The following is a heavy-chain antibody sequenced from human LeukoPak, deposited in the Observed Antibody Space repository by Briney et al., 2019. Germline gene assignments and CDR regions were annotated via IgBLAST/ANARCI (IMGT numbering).Heavy chain of an antibody. V-gene: IGHV4-59*08. J-gene: IGHJ5*02. CDR1: GGPFDSHY. CDR3: ARGLAAGGATHFDP. CDR2: IYHSGSA. D-gene: IGHD6-13*01. Sequence: SETLSLTCTVSGGPFDSHYWTWIRQPPGKGLEWIAFIYHSGSAVYSPSLRSRVTMSVDRSKRQFSLNLSSVTAADTAVYYCARGLAAGGATHFDPWGQGTLVTVSS.